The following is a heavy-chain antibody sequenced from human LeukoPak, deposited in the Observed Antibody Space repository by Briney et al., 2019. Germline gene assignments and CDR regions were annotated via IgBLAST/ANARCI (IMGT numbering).Heavy chain of an antibody. V-gene: IGHV3-23*01. J-gene: IGHJ1*01. CDR3: ARDQGGYSTGFNI. CDR1: RFTFSNSV. CDR2: INAGGTAT. D-gene: IGHD5-12*01. Sequence: PGGSLRLSCAASRFTFSNSVMSWVRQAPGKGLEWVSTINAGGTATYYAVSVNGRFVISRDNVLNTLYLQMNGLRAEDTAVYYCARDQGGYSTGFNIWGQGTLVTVSS.